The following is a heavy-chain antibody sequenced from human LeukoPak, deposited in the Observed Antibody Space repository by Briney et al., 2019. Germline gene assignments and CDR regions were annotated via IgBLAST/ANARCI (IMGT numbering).Heavy chain of an antibody. D-gene: IGHD2-15*01. Sequence: GESLKISCKGSGYSFTSYWIGWVRQMPGKGLEWMGIIYPGDSDTRYSPSFQGQVTISADKSISTAYLQWSSLKASDTAMYYCARLKGADIAVVVAALDYWGQGTLVTVSS. CDR1: GYSFTSYW. J-gene: IGHJ4*02. CDR3: ARLKGADIAVVVAALDY. CDR2: IYPGDSDT. V-gene: IGHV5-51*01.